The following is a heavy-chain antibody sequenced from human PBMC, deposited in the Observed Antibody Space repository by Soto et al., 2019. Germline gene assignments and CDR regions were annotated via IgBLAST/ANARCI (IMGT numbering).Heavy chain of an antibody. D-gene: IGHD1-1*01. V-gene: IGHV1-18*01. CDR3: ARQERRIPCYGMDV. Sequence: QVQLVQSGAEVKKPGASVKVSCKASSYTFTSYGISWVRQAPGQGLEWMGWISVYNGNTNSAQKLQGRVTMTTDTYTSTVYMGLRSLRSDDTAVYYWARQERRIPCYGMDVWGQGTTVTVSS. CDR2: ISVYNGNT. CDR1: SYTFTSYG. J-gene: IGHJ6*02.